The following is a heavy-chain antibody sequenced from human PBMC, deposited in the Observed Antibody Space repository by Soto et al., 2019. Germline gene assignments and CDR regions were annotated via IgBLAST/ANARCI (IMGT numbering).Heavy chain of an antibody. D-gene: IGHD2-21*02. CDR3: ARVVSQTHIVVVTAMFY. J-gene: IGHJ4*02. CDR1: GFTFSSYG. Sequence: GGSLRLSCAASGFTFSSYGMHWVRQAPGKGLEWVAVIWYDGSNKYYADSVKGRFTISRDNSKNTLYLQMNSLRAEDTAVHYCARVVSQTHIVVVTAMFYWGQGTLVTVSS. V-gene: IGHV3-33*01. CDR2: IWYDGSNK.